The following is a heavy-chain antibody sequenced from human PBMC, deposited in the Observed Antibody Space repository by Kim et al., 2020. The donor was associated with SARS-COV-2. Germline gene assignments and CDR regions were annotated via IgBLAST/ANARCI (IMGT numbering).Heavy chain of an antibody. D-gene: IGHD3-10*01. Sequence: GGSLRLSCTASGFTFGDYAMSWFRQAPGKGLEWVGFIRSKAYGGTTEYAASVKGRFTISRDDSKSIAYLQMNSLKTEDTAVYYCTRPTRPERWFGELLSDFDYWGQGTLVTVSS. CDR3: TRPTRPERWFGELLSDFDY. V-gene: IGHV3-49*03. CDR1: GFTFGDYA. CDR2: IRSKAYGGTT. J-gene: IGHJ4*02.